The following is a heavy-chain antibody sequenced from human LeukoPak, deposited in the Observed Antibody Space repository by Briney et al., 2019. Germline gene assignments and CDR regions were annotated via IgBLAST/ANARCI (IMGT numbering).Heavy chain of an antibody. CDR1: GGSFSGYY. CDR2: SNHSGST. Sequence: SETLSLTCAVYGGSFSGYYWSWIRQPPGKGLEWIGESNHSGSTNYNPSLKSRVTISVDTSKNQFSLKLSSVTAADTAVYYCARVRGAARDYYYYYMDVWGKGTTVTVSS. V-gene: IGHV4-34*01. D-gene: IGHD6-6*01. CDR3: ARVRGAARDYYYYYMDV. J-gene: IGHJ6*03.